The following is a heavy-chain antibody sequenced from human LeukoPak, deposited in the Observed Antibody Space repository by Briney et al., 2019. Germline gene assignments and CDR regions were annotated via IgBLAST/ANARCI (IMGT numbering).Heavy chain of an antibody. CDR3: AREGIRSFTMIVALGY. D-gene: IGHD3-22*01. CDR2: ISSGSSYI. CDR1: GFTFSTYS. J-gene: IGHJ4*02. Sequence: PGGSLRLSCAASGFTFSTYSMNWVRQAPGKGLEWVSFISSGSSYIYYADSVKGRFTISRDNAKNSLYLQMNSLRAEDTAVYYCAREGIRSFTMIVALGYWGQGTLVTVSS. V-gene: IGHV3-21*01.